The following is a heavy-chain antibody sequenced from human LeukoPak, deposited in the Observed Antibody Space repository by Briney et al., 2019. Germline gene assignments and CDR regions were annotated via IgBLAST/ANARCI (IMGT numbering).Heavy chain of an antibody. J-gene: IGHJ3*02. CDR1: GFTFSDYY. D-gene: IGHD3-9*01. Sequence: PGGSLRLSCAASGFTFSDYYMSWIRQAPGKGLEWVSYISSSGSTIYYADSVKGRFTISRDNAKNSLYLQMNSLRAEDTAVYYCARGGYDILTGLLPNAFDIWGQGTMVTVSS. CDR2: ISSSGSTI. V-gene: IGHV3-11*01. CDR3: ARGGYDILTGLLPNAFDI.